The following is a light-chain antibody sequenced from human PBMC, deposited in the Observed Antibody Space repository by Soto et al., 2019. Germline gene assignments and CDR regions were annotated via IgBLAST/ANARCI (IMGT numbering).Light chain of an antibody. CDR2: DAS. J-gene: IGKJ1*01. V-gene: IGKV1-5*01. CDR3: QQYDVDSGT. CDR1: QSIGVW. Sequence: DIQMTQSPSTLSSFVGDRVTITFRASQSIGVWLAWYQQKPGKAPKLLIYDASNLQTGVPSRFSGSGSGTEFTLTISSLQPDDFATYYCQQYDVDSGTFGQGTKVHI.